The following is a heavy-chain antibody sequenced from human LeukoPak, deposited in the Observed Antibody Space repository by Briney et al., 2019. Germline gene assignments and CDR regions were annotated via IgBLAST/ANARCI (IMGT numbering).Heavy chain of an antibody. CDR2: ISYDGSNT. J-gene: IGHJ4*02. D-gene: IGHD6-13*01. V-gene: IGHV3-30*18. CDR1: GFTFRTYG. CDR3: AKEGDISSSWYLSNYFDY. Sequence: GRSLRLSCAASGFTFRTYGMHWVRQAPGKGLEWVAVISYDGSNTYYADSVKGRFTISRDNSKNTLYLQMDSLRAEDTAVHYCAKEGDISSSWYLSNYFDYWGQGTLVTVSS.